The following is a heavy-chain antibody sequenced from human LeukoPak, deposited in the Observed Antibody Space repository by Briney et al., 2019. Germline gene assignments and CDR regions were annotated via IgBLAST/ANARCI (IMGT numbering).Heavy chain of an antibody. J-gene: IGHJ4*02. D-gene: IGHD4-11*01. CDR3: AGDTVTTIDY. CDR2: IIPILGIA. V-gene: IGHV1-69*04. CDR1: GYTFTSYG. Sequence: GASVKVSCKASGYTFTSYGISWVRQAPGQGLEWMGRIIPILGIANYAQKFQGRVTITADKSTSTAYMELSSLRSEDTAVYYCAGDTVTTIDYWGQGTLVTVSS.